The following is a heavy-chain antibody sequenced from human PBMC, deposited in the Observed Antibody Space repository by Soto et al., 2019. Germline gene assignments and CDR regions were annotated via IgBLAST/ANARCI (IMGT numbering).Heavy chain of an antibody. Sequence: EVQLVESGGGLVNPGGSLRLSCAASGFTFSSYSMNWVLQAPGKGLEWVSSISSSSSYIYYADSVKGRFTISRDNAKNSLYLQINTLRAEDTAVYYCASGAYSSHSLLWYWGQGTMVTVSS. CDR1: GFTFSSYS. CDR2: ISSSSSYI. V-gene: IGHV3-21*01. D-gene: IGHD6-13*01. CDR3: ASGAYSSHSLLWY. J-gene: IGHJ4*02.